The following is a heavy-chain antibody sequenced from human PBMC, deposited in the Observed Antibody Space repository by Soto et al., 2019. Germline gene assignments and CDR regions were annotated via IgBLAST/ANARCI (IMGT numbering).Heavy chain of an antibody. CDR1: GFTFSDHY. Sequence: GGSLRLSCTASGFTFSDHYVDWVRQAPGKGLEWVGRSRNRANSYTTEYAASVKGRFTISRDESKNSLYLQMNSLRTEDTAVYYCARVGVYSVYDHRYFDYRGQGTLVTVSS. CDR2: SRNRANSYTT. D-gene: IGHD5-12*01. CDR3: ARVGVYSVYDHRYFDY. V-gene: IGHV3-72*01. J-gene: IGHJ4*02.